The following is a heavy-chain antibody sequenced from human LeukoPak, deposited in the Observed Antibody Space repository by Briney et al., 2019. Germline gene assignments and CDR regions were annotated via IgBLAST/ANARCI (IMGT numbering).Heavy chain of an antibody. CDR2: ISAYNGNT. CDR3: ARGGVVEMATISVAFDI. V-gene: IGHV1-18*01. CDR1: GYTFTSYG. Sequence: GASVTVSCKASGYTFTSYGISWVRQAPGQGLEWMGWISAYNGNTNYAQKLQGRVTMTTDTSTSTAYMELRSLRSEDTAVYYCARGGVVEMATISVAFDIWGQGTMVTVSS. J-gene: IGHJ3*02. D-gene: IGHD5-24*01.